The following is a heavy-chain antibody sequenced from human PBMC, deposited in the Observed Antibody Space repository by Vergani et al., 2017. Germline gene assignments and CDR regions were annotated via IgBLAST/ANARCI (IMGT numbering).Heavy chain of an antibody. V-gene: IGHV3-49*04. CDR3: AVEIYDYGVSRDFDY. CDR1: GFNFGEYG. J-gene: IGHJ4*02. Sequence: EVQLVESGGDLVQPGRSLRLSCQTSGFNFGEYGVSWVRQAPGKGLEWIGFIRSKTYGATTEYAASVRGRFTISRDDSKGIAYLHMISLKKEDTAVYRCAVEIYDYGVSRDFDYWGQGTLVVVSS. CDR2: IRSKTYGATT. D-gene: IGHD4-17*01.